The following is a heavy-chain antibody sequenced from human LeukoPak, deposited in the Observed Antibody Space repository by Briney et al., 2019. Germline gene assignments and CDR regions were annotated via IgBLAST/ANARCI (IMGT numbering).Heavy chain of an antibody. J-gene: IGHJ3*02. Sequence: PGGSLRLSCAASGFTFSSYWMSWVRQAPGKGLEWVANIKQDGSEKYYVDSVKGRFTISRDNAKNSLYLQMNSLRAEDTAVYYCAREEVGDTAMVFAFDIWGQGTMVTVSS. V-gene: IGHV3-7*03. CDR1: GFTFSSYW. CDR2: IKQDGSEK. CDR3: AREEVGDTAMVFAFDI. D-gene: IGHD5-18*01.